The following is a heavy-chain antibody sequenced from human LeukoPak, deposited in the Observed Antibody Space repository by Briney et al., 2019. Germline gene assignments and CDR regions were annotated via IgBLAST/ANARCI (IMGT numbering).Heavy chain of an antibody. J-gene: IGHJ1*01. D-gene: IGHD6-13*01. CDR3: ARAGIAAGQFAYFQH. CDR1: GYTFTDYY. V-gene: IGHV1-2*02. CDR2: INPNSGDT. Sequence: GASVKVSCKASGYTFTDYYVHWVRQAPGQGLEWMGWINPNSGDTIYAQRFQGRVTMTRDTSISTAYMELSRLTSDDTAIYYCARAGIAAGQFAYFQHWGRGTLVTVSS.